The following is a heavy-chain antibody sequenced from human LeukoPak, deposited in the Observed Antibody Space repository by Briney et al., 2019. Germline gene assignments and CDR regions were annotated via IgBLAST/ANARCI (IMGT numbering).Heavy chain of an antibody. Sequence: SDTLCLTCTDSGRSFSSFYWSWIRQPPGKGLEWIGYIYYSGSTKYNPSLKSGVTISADTSKNQFSLKRRSVTAADTAVYYCARHVTNGTNLNWFDPWGQGTLVTVSS. CDR1: GRSFSSFY. V-gene: IGHV4-59*07. J-gene: IGHJ5*02. D-gene: IGHD1-1*01. CDR3: ARHVTNGTNLNWFDP. CDR2: IYYSGST.